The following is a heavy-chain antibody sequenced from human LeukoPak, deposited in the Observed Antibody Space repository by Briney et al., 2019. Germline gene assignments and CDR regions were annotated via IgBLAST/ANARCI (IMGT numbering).Heavy chain of an antibody. V-gene: IGHV4-30-4*01. J-gene: IGHJ4*02. CDR1: GGSISSGDYY. CDR3: ARGRADDILTGYPYYFDY. D-gene: IGHD3-9*01. CDR2: INYSGST. Sequence: PSETLSLTCTVSGGSISSGDYYWIWIRQPPGKGLEWIRYINYSGSTNYNPSLKSRITILVDTSKNQFSLELSTVTAADTAVYYCARGRADDILTGYPYYFDYWGQGTLVTVSS.